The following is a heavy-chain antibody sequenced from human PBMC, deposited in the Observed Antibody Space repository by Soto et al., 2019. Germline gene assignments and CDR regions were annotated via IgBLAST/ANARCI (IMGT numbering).Heavy chain of an antibody. CDR2: IVVGSGNT. J-gene: IGHJ6*03. V-gene: IGHV1-58*01. CDR1: GFTFTSSA. Sequence: VKVSCKASGFTFTSSAVQWVRQARGQRLEWIGWIVVGSGNTNYAQKFQGRVTMTEDTSTDTAYMELSSLRSEDTAVYYCATGTSIAARPNYYYYMDVWGKGTTVTVSS. D-gene: IGHD6-6*01. CDR3: ATGTSIAARPNYYYYMDV.